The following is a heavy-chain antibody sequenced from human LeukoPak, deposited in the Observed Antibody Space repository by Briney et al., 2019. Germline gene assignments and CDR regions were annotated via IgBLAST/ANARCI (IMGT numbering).Heavy chain of an antibody. V-gene: IGHV1-46*01. CDR3: ARALKGFRLNTDSSGYYYDY. D-gene: IGHD3-22*01. J-gene: IGHJ4*02. Sequence: GASVKVSCKASGYTFTSYYMHWVRQAPGQGLEWMGIINPSGGSTSYAQKFQGRVTMTRDTSTSTVYMELSSLRSEDTAVYYCARALKGFRLNTDSSGYYYDYWGQGTLVTVSS. CDR2: INPSGGST. CDR1: GYTFTSYY.